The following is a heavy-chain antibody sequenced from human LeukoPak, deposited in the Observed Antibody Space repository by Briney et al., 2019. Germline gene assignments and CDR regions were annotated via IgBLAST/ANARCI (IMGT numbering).Heavy chain of an antibody. CDR2: ISSDGTNK. CDR1: GFTFTTYA. Sequence: GGSLRLSCAASGFTFTTYALHWVRQAPGKGLEWVALISSDGTNKYYADSVKGRFTISRDNYQETVFLQMNSLRAEDTALYYCAREDGGYYQYFDSRGQGTLVTVSS. V-gene: IGHV3-30*04. CDR3: AREDGGYYQYFDS. J-gene: IGHJ4*02. D-gene: IGHD3-22*01.